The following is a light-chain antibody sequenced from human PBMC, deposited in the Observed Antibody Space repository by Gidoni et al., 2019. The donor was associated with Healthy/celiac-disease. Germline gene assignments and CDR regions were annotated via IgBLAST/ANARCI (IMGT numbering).Light chain of an antibody. Sequence: PATLSVSPGERATLSCRASQSVSSNLAWYQQKPGQAPRLLIYGASTRATGIPARFSGSGSGTEFTLTISSLQSEDFAVYYGQQYNNWPYTFGQGTKLEIK. CDR3: QQYNNWPYT. CDR1: QSVSSN. J-gene: IGKJ2*01. CDR2: GAS. V-gene: IGKV3-15*01.